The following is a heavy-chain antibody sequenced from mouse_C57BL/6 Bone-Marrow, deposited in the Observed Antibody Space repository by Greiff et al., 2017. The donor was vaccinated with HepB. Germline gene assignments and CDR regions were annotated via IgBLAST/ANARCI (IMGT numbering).Heavy chain of an antibody. CDR2: IYPGSGNT. V-gene: IGHV1-84*01. CDR1: GYTFTDYY. D-gene: IGHD3-2*02. Sequence: QVKLMESGPELVKPGASVKISCKASGYTFTDYYINWVKQRPGQGLEWIGWIYPGSGNTKYNEKFKGKATLTVDTSSSTAYMQLSSLTSEDSAVYFCARTRGRLRRIYWGQGTTLTVSS. CDR3: ARTRGRLRRIY. J-gene: IGHJ2*01.